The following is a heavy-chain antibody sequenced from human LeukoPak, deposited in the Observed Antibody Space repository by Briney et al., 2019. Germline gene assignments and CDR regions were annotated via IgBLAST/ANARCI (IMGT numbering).Heavy chain of an antibody. Sequence: GGSLRLSCAASGFTFSSYAMSWVRQAPGKGLEWVSAISGSGGSTYYADSVKGRFTISRDNSKNTLYLQMNSLRAEDTAVYYCAKDGGSSWNASYNWFDPWGQGTLVTVSS. D-gene: IGHD6-13*01. CDR1: GFTFSSYA. J-gene: IGHJ5*02. CDR3: AKDGGSSWNASYNWFDP. V-gene: IGHV3-23*01. CDR2: ISGSGGST.